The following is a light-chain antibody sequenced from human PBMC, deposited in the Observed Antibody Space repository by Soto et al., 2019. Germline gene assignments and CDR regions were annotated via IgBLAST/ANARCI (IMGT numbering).Light chain of an antibody. V-gene: IGKV1-5*03. J-gene: IGKJ4*01. CDR3: QHYDSYPPT. Sequence: DIPMTQSPSTLSASVGDRVTITCRASQTIRTWLAWYQQKPGKAPNLLIYEASRLENGVPSRFSGSGSGTEFTLTISSLQSDDFATYYCQHYDSYPPTFGGGTRVEIK. CDR1: QTIRTW. CDR2: EAS.